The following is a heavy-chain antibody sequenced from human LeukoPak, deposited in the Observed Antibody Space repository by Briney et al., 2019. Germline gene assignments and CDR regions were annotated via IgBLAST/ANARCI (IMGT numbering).Heavy chain of an antibody. V-gene: IGHV4-59*12. CDR2: IYYSGST. D-gene: IGHD2-15*01. CDR1: GGSISSYY. CDR3: ARANGEYYCSGGSCYAGDWFDP. Sequence: SETLSLTCTVSGGSISSYYWSWIRQPPGKGLEWIGYIYYSGSTNYNPSLKSRVTISVDTSKNQFSLKLGSVTAADTAVYYCARANGEYYCSGGSCYAGDWFDPWGQGTLVTVSS. J-gene: IGHJ5*02.